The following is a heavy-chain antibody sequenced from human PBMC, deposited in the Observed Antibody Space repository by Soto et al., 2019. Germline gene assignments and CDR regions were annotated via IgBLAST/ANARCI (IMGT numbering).Heavy chain of an antibody. Sequence: SQTLSLTCAISGDSVSSNSAAWNWIRQSPSRGLEWLGRTYYRSKWYNDYAVSVKSRITINPDTSKNQISLQLNAVTPEDTAGYCCARSRIQLERRYYFYGMDVWGQMSTLADSS. D-gene: IGHD1-1*01. CDR3: ARSRIQLERRYYFYGMDV. CDR1: GDSVSSNSAA. J-gene: IGHJ6*02. V-gene: IGHV6-1*01. CDR2: TYYRSKWYN.